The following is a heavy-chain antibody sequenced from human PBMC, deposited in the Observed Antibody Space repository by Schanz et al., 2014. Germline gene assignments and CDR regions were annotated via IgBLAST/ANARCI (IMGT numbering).Heavy chain of an antibody. Sequence: QVQLVQSGAEVKKPGASVKVYCKASGYTFTTYYLHWVRQAPGQGLEWMGWISPYNGKTKYAQKLQGRVTMTTDTSTSTAYMELRSLRSDDTAVYYCARVAEVGYRGSGPWGQGTLVTVSS. CDR2: ISPYNGKT. D-gene: IGHD6-13*01. CDR1: GYTFTTYY. J-gene: IGHJ5*02. V-gene: IGHV1-18*04. CDR3: ARVAEVGYRGSGP.